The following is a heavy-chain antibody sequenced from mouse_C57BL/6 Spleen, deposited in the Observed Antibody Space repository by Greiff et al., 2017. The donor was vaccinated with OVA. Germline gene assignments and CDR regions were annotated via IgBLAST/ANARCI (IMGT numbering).Heavy chain of an antibody. V-gene: IGHV1-62-2*01. CDR2: FYPGSGSI. D-gene: IGHD2-10*01. Sequence: LVESGAELVKPGASVKLSCKASGYTFTEYTIHWVKQRSGQGLEWIGWFYPGSGSIKYNEKFKDKATLTADKSSSTVYMELSRLTSEDSAVYFCARHEGPTIHSPYFDYWGQGTTLTVSS. CDR3: ARHEGPTIHSPYFDY. J-gene: IGHJ2*01. CDR1: GYTFTEYT.